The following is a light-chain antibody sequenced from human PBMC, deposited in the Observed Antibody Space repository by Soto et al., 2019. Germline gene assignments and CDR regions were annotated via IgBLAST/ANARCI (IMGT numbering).Light chain of an antibody. V-gene: IGKV1-5*01. CDR3: QQYDSFLWT. CDR1: QTINTW. J-gene: IGKJ1*01. CDR2: DAS. Sequence: DIQMTQSPSTLSASVGDRVTITCRASQTINTWLAWYQQKPGKAPKLLIYDASSLQSGVPSRFSGSGSGTQFTLTISGLQPDDFAIYFCQQYDSFLWTFGQGTKVEIK.